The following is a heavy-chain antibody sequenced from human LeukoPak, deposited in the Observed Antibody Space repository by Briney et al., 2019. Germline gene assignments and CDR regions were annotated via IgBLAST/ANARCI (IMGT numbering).Heavy chain of an antibody. J-gene: IGHJ4*02. V-gene: IGHV1-8*01. CDR3: ARGGQDIVVVPAAILGYYFDY. CDR2: MNPNSGNT. Sequence: ASVKVSFKASGYTFTSYDINWVRQATGQGLEWMGWMNPNSGNTGYAQKFQGRVTMTRNTSISTAYMELSSLRSEDTAVYYCARGGQDIVVVPAAILGYYFDYRGQGTLVTVSS. CDR1: GYTFTSYD. D-gene: IGHD2-2*01.